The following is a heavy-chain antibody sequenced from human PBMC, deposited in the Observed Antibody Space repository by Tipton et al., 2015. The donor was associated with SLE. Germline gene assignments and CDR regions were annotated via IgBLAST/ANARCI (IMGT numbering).Heavy chain of an antibody. D-gene: IGHD3-3*01. CDR1: GGSMSSGNYY. CDR2: LYASGST. CDR3: ARGYDFSYMDV. J-gene: IGHJ6*03. Sequence: TLSLTCTVSGGSMSSGNYYWSWIRQPAGKGLEWIGRLYASGSTNYKASLKSRVTISLDTSENEFSLKLSSVTAADTAVYYCARGYDFSYMDVWGKGTTVTVSS. V-gene: IGHV4-61*02.